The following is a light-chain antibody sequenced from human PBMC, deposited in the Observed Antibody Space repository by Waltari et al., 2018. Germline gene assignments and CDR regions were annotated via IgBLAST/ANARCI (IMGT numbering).Light chain of an antibody. CDR3: SVWDDSLNGVV. CDR2: SNN. Sequence: QSVLTQPPSASGTPGQRVTISCSGGSSNIGRNTVNWYQHVPGTAPKLLVYSNNQRPSGVPDRFSGSTSGTSASLAISGLQSADEATYYCSVWDDSLNGVVFGGGTKLAVL. J-gene: IGLJ2*01. CDR1: SSNIGRNT. V-gene: IGLV1-44*01.